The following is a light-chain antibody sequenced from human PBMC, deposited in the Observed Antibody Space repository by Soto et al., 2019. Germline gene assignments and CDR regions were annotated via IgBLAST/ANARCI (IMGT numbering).Light chain of an antibody. Sequence: DIQMTQSPSSLSASVGDRVTITCRASQNINYYLNWYQHKPGKAHKLLIYAASSLQSGVQSKFSGSGSGTDFTLTIRSLQPEDFATYYCLQSFSPPWTFGQGTKVDIK. CDR2: AAS. J-gene: IGKJ1*01. CDR3: LQSFSPPWT. CDR1: QNINYY. V-gene: IGKV1-39*01.